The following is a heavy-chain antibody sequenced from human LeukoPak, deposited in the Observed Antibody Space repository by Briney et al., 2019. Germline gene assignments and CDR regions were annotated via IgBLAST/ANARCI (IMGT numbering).Heavy chain of an antibody. CDR3: ARTPLYGYDSSGYRDY. V-gene: IGHV1-46*01. Sequence: ASVKVSCKASGYTFTSYYMHWVRQAPGQGLEWMGIINPSGGSTSYAQKFQGRVTMTRDTSTSTVYMELSSLRSEDTAVYYCARTPLYGYDSSGYRDYWGQGTLVTVSS. J-gene: IGHJ4*02. CDR1: GYTFTSYY. CDR2: INPSGGST. D-gene: IGHD3-22*01.